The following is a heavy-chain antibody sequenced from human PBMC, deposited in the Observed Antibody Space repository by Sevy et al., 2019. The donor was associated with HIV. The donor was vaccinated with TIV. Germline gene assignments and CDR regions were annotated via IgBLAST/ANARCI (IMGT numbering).Heavy chain of an antibody. CDR3: AKSKYSNYWFDP. CDR1: VFTFSSYA. Sequence: GGSLRLSCAASVFTFSSYAMSWVRQAPGKGLEWVSAISGSGGSTYYADSVKGRFTISRDNSKNTLYLQMNSLRAEDTAVYYCAKSKYSNYWFDPWGQGTLVTVSS. J-gene: IGHJ5*02. V-gene: IGHV3-23*01. CDR2: ISGSGGST. D-gene: IGHD4-4*01.